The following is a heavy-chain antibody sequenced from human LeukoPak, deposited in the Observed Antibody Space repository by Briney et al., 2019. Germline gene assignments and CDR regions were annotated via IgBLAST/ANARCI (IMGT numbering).Heavy chain of an antibody. CDR1: GGSISSSSYY. V-gene: IGHV4-39*01. CDR2: IYYSGST. J-gene: IGHJ4*02. Sequence: PSGTLSLTCTVSGGSISSSSYYWGWIRQPPGKGPEWIGSIYYSGSTYYNPSLKSRVTISVDTSKNQFSLKLSSVTAADTAAYYCARRRAMAGTKSLYYFDYWGQGTLVTVSS. D-gene: IGHD6-19*01. CDR3: ARRRAMAGTKSLYYFDY.